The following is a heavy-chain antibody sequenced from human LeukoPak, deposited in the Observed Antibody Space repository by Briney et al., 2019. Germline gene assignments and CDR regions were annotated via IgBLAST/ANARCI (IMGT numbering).Heavy chain of an antibody. CDR2: IKYDGTVK. D-gene: IGHD6-13*01. J-gene: IGHJ4*02. CDR1: GFNFRTSW. Sequence: PGGSLRLSCTASGFNFRTSWMSWVRQSPGKGLEFLANIKYDGTVKNYVDSVKGRFTISRDNPKNSLYLQMDSLRAEDTAVYYCARDPDSSSFDYWGQGALVTVSS. V-gene: IGHV3-7*01. CDR3: ARDPDSSSFDY.